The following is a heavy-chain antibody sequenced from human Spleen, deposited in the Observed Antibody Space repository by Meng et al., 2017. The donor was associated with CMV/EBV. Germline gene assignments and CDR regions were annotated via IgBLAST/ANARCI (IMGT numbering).Heavy chain of an antibody. CDR3: ARLSYDGDC. Sequence: LKISCKASGYNFSTYWLGWVRQMPGRGLEWMGIIYPGDSDTRYSPPFQGQVTFSADKSITTAYLQWSSLKASDTAMYFCARLSYDGDCWGQGTLVTVSS. J-gene: IGHJ4*02. V-gene: IGHV5-51*01. D-gene: IGHD3-16*01. CDR1: GYNFSTYW. CDR2: IYPGDSDT.